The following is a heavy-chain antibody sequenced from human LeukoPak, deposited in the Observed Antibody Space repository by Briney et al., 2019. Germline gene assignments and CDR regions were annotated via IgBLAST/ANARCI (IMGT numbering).Heavy chain of an antibody. CDR1: GYTFTGYY. CDR3: ARDRGYCSSTSCYTRYMDV. Sequence: ASVKVSCKASGYTFTGYYMHWVRQAPGQGPEWMGWINPNSGGTNYAQKFQGRVTMTRDTSISTAYMELSRLRSDDTAVYYCARDRGYCSSTSCYTRYMDVWGKGTTVTVSS. CDR2: INPNSGGT. J-gene: IGHJ6*03. D-gene: IGHD2-2*02. V-gene: IGHV1-2*02.